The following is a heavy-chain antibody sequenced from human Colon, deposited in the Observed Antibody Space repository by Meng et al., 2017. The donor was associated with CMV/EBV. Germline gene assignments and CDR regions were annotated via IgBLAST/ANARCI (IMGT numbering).Heavy chain of an antibody. CDR2: ISGSGGST. CDR3: AKGQKGYYYYGMDV. CDR1: GFTFSSYA. V-gene: IGHV3-23*01. J-gene: IGHJ6*02. Sequence: ETLSLTCAASGFTFSSYAMSWVRQAPGKGLEWVSAISGSGGSTYYADSVKGRFTISRDNSKNTLYLQMNSLRAEDTAVYYCAKGQKGYYYYGMDVWGQGTTVTVSS.